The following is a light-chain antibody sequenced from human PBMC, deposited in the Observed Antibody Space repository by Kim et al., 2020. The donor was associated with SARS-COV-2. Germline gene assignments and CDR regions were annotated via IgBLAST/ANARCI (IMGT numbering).Light chain of an antibody. V-gene: IGKV3-11*01. CDR1: QSVSSY. CDR2: DAS. CDR3: QQRSNWPLT. Sequence: SLSPGERVTLTGRASQSVSSYLAWYQQKPVQAPRLLIYDASSRATGIPARFSGSGSGTDFTLTISSLEPEDFAVYYCQQRSNWPLTFGGGTKLEI. J-gene: IGKJ4*01.